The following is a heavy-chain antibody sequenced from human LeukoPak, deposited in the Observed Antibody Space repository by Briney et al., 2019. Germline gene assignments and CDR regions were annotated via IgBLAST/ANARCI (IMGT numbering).Heavy chain of an antibody. D-gene: IGHD3-10*01. Sequence: PSETLSLTCTVSGGSTSSYHWNWIRQPPGEGLEWIGYIYYSGSTNYNPSLKSRVTISVDTSKNQFSLKLSSVTAADTAVYYCAREHYYGSGIDYWGQGTLVTVSS. CDR1: GGSTSSYH. CDR3: AREHYYGSGIDY. V-gene: IGHV4-59*01. J-gene: IGHJ4*02. CDR2: IYYSGST.